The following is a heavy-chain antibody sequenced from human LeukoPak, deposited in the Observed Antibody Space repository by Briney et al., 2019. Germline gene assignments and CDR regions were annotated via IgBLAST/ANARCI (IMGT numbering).Heavy chain of an antibody. CDR1: GFTFSSYA. V-gene: IGHV3-23*01. CDR3: AKWGAGFTMIVVTHFDY. J-gene: IGHJ4*02. Sequence: PGGSLRLSCAASGFTFSSYAMSWVRQAPGKGLEWVSAISGSGGSTYYADSVKGRFTISRDNSKNTLYLQMNSLRAEDTAVYYCAKWGAGFTMIVVTHFDYWGQGTLVTVSS. D-gene: IGHD3-22*01. CDR2: ISGSGGST.